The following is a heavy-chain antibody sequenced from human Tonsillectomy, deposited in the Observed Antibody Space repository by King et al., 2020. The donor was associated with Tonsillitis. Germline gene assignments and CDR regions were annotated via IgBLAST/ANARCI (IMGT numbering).Heavy chain of an antibody. CDR3: ASAFCGDPHFDY. V-gene: IGHV4-61*01. J-gene: IGHJ4*02. Sequence: QLQESGPGLVKPSETLSLTCTVSGGSVSSGTYYWGWIRQPPGKGLEWIGNIYFSGSTKYNPSLKSRVTISVDTSKNQFSLKLSSVTAADTAVYYCASAFCGDPHFDYWGQGTLVTVSS. CDR2: IYFSGST. CDR1: GGSVSSGTYY. D-gene: IGHD4-17*01.